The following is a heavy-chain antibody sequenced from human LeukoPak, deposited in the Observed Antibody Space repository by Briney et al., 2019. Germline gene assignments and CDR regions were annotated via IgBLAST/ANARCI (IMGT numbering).Heavy chain of an antibody. D-gene: IGHD6-19*01. CDR1: GYTFTGYY. V-gene: IGHV1-2*02. Sequence: ASVKVSCKASGYTFTGYYMHWVRQAPGQGLEWMGWIDPNSGGTNYAQKFQGRVTMTRDTSISTAYMELSRLRSDDTAVYYCARARDSSGWYYHYWGQGTLVTVSS. CDR3: ARARDSSGWYYHY. CDR2: IDPNSGGT. J-gene: IGHJ4*02.